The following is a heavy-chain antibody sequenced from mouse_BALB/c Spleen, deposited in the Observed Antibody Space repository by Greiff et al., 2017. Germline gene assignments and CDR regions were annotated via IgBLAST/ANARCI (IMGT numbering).Heavy chain of an antibody. CDR3: ARLYYRYDGFAY. D-gene: IGHD2-14*01. Sequence: QVHVKQPGAELVKPGASVKLSCKASGYTFTSYWMHWVKQRPGQGLEWIGEIDPSDSYTNYNQKFKGKATLTVDKSSSTAYMQLSSLTSEDSAVYYCARLYYRYDGFAYWGQGTLVTVSA. J-gene: IGHJ3*01. V-gene: IGHV1-69*02. CDR2: IDPSDSYT. CDR1: GYTFTSYW.